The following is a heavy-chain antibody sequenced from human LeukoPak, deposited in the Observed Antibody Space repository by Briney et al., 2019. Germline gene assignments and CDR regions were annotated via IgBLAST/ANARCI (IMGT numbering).Heavy chain of an antibody. D-gene: IGHD4-17*01. J-gene: IGHJ6*03. CDR3: ARESGGDYDDYYYYMDV. Sequence: GGSLRLSCAASGFTFSSYGMHWVRQAPGKGLEWVAVIWYDGSNKYYADSVQGRFTISRDNSKNTLYLQMNSLRAEDTAVYYCARESGGDYDDYYYYMDVWGKGTTVTVSS. V-gene: IGHV3-33*01. CDR1: GFTFSSYG. CDR2: IWYDGSNK.